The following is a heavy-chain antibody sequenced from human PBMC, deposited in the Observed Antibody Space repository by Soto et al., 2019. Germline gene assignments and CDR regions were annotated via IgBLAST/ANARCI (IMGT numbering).Heavy chain of an antibody. CDR3: ARSPSIGSGNYYYGMDV. D-gene: IGHD3-3*01. J-gene: IGHJ6*02. Sequence: GASVKVSCKASGGTFSSYAIIWVRQAPGQGLEWMGGSIPIFGTANYAQKFQGRVTITAGESTSTAYMELTGLRSEDTAVYYCARSPSIGSGNYYYGMDVWGQGTTVTVSS. V-gene: IGHV1-69*13. CDR1: GGTFSSYA. CDR2: SIPIFGTA.